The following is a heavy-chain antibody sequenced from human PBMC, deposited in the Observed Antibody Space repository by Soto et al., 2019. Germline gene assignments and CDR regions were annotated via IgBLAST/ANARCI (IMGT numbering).Heavy chain of an antibody. D-gene: IGHD1-26*01. Sequence: GGSLRLSCSASGFTLSNFAMSWVRQAPGKGLEWVSVVSGAGITTKYADSVKGRFIISKDNSNNTVSLQMHSLRVEDTGIYYCATGRIRGLDNGKLDYWGQGTLVTVSS. CDR3: ATGRIRGLDNGKLDY. CDR2: VSGAGITT. V-gene: IGHV3-23*01. J-gene: IGHJ4*02. CDR1: GFTLSNFA.